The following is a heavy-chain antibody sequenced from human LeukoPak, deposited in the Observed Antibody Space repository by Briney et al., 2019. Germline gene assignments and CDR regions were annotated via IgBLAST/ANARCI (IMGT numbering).Heavy chain of an antibody. CDR2: IYYSGST. CDR3: ARDQSLWERYYDFWSGYSRPYYFDY. J-gene: IGHJ4*02. V-gene: IGHV4-39*07. Sequence: PSETLSLTCTVSGGSISSSSYYWGWIRQPPGKGLEWIGSIYYSGSTYYNPSLKSRVTISVDTSKNQFSLKLSSVTAADTAVYYCARDQSLWERYYDFWSGYSRPYYFDYWGQGTLVTVSS. D-gene: IGHD3-3*01. CDR1: GGSISSSSYY.